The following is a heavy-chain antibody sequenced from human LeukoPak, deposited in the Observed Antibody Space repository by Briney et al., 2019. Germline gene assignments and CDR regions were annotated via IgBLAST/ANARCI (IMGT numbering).Heavy chain of an antibody. CDR3: ARGRRWDLLVSLIDASDI. CDR2: IFSGGST. J-gene: IGHJ3*02. V-gene: IGHV3-53*01. CDR1: GFSVSSNF. D-gene: IGHD1-26*01. Sequence: PAGSLRLSCAASGFSVSSNFMTWVRQAPGKGPEWISVIFSGGSTYYADSVKGRFTISRDNSKNTLYLQMNSLRAEDTAVYYCARGRRWDLLVSLIDASDIWGQGTMVTVSS.